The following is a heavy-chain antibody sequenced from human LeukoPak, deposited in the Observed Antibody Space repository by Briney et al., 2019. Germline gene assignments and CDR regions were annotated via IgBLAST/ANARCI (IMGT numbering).Heavy chain of an antibody. V-gene: IGHV3-15*01. D-gene: IGHD3/OR15-3a*01. CDR1: GFTISDAW. Sequence: PGGSLRLSCEGSGFTISDAWMNWVRQAPGPGQELVCRMKSRGSGGTTDYAAPVEDRFTILRDDSKNTLFLQMSSLQAENTAVYYCAWDWTYYFDMAVWGQGTTVTVSS. CDR3: AWDWTYYFDMAV. CDR2: MKSRGSGGTT. J-gene: IGHJ6*02.